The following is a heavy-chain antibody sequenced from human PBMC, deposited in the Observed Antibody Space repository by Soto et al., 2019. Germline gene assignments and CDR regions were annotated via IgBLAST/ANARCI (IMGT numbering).Heavy chain of an antibody. CDR1: GGSISSYY. J-gene: IGHJ3*02. D-gene: IGHD5-12*01. V-gene: IGHV4-59*01. CDR2: IYYSGST. Sequence: SETLSLTCTVSGGSISSYYWSWIRQPPGKGLEWIGYIYYSGSTNYNPSLKSRVTISVDTSKNQFSLKLSSVTAADTAVYYCGREINSGYDFLNAFDIWGQGTMVTVSS. CDR3: GREINSGYDFLNAFDI.